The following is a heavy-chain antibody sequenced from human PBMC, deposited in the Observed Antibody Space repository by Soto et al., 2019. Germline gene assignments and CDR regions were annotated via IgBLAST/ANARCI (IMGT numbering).Heavy chain of an antibody. J-gene: IGHJ3*02. CDR2: ISGSGGST. V-gene: IGHV3-23*01. CDR3: AKERDSSGHDAFDI. CDR1: GFAFSSYA. Sequence: GGSLRLSCGASGFAFSSYAMSWFRQAPGKGLEWVSAISGSGGSTYYADSVKGRFTISRDNPKNTLYLQMNSLRAEDTAVYYCAKERDSSGHDAFDIWGQGTMVTVSS. D-gene: IGHD6-19*01.